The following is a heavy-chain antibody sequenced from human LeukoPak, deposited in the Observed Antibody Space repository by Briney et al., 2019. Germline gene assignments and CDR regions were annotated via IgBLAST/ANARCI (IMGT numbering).Heavy chain of an antibody. V-gene: IGHV1-8*03. CDR2: MNPNSGNT. J-gene: IGHJ4*02. D-gene: IGHD3-22*01. Sequence: ASVKVSCKASGYTFTSYDINWVRQATGQGLEWMGWMNPNSGNTGYAQKFQGRVTITRNTSISTAYMELSSPRSEDTAVYYCARDVGYYYDSSGYFQFDYWGQGTLVTVSS. CDR3: ARDVGYYYDSSGYFQFDY. CDR1: GYTFTSYD.